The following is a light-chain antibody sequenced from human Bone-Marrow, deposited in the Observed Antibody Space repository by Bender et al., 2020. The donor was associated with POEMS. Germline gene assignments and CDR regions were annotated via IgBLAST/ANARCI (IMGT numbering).Light chain of an antibody. J-gene: IGLJ2*01. CDR2: GNT. Sequence: QSVLTQPPSVSEAPGQRVTISCTGNSSNIGAGLDVQWFQQFPGAAPKLLIYGNTDRPSGVPDRFSGSRSGSSASLAITGLQAEDEADYYCQSYGTSLSAWIFGGGTKLTVL. CDR1: SSNIGAGLD. V-gene: IGLV1-40*01. CDR3: QSYGTSLSAWI.